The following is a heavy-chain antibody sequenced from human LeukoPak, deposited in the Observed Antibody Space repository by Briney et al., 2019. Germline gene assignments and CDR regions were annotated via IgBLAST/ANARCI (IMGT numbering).Heavy chain of an antibody. D-gene: IGHD5-18*01. CDR2: IYSGGST. Sequence: GGSLRLSCAASGFTVSSNSMSWVRQAPGKGLEWVSVIYSGGSTSYADSVKGRFTISRDNSKNTLYLQMNSLRAEDTAVYYCATLQRGYSYGPFDYWGQGTPVTVSS. CDR1: GFTVSSNS. V-gene: IGHV3-53*01. J-gene: IGHJ4*02. CDR3: ATLQRGYSYGPFDY.